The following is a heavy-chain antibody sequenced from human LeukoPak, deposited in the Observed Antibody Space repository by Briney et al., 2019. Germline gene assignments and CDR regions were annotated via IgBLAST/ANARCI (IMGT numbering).Heavy chain of an antibody. CDR2: IHDNGDS. CDR3: ARANYFDY. J-gene: IGHJ4*02. V-gene: IGHV4-4*07. Sequence: SETLSLTCTVSGVSVSNYFWSWIRQPAGKGLEWIGRIHDNGDSNHNPSLKSRVTMSLDTSRNQVSLKLASVTAADTAVYYCARANYFDYWGQGTLVTVSS. D-gene: IGHD5-12*01. CDR1: GVSVSNYF.